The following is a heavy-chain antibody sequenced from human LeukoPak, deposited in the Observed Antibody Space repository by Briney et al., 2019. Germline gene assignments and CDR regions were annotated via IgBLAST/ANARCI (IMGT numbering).Heavy chain of an antibody. Sequence: SETLSLTCTVSGGSISSYYWSWIRQPPGKGLEWIGYIYYSGSTNYNPSLKSRVTISVDTSKNQFSLKLSSVTAADTAVYYCARDPLDSSRYWYFDLWGRGTLVTVSS. J-gene: IGHJ2*01. V-gene: IGHV4-59*12. D-gene: IGHD3-22*01. CDR1: GGSISSYY. CDR3: ARDPLDSSRYWYFDL. CDR2: IYYSGST.